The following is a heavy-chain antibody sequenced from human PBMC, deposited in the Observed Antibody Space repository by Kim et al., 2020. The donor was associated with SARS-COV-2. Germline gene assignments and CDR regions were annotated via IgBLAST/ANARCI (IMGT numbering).Heavy chain of an antibody. CDR3: ARLTSSRWYYFYMDV. CDR2: IIPILGIV. D-gene: IGHD6-13*01. J-gene: IGHJ6*03. V-gene: IGHV1-69*04. Sequence: SVKVSCKSSGGTFSSYAISWVRQAPGQGLEWMGRIIPILGIVNYTQKFQGRVTITADKSTSTAYMELSSLTSADTAVYYCARLTSSRWYYFYMDVWGKGTTVTVSS. CDR1: GGTFSSYA.